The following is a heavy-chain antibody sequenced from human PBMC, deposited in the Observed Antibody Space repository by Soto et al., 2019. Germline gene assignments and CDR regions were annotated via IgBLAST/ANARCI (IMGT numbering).Heavy chain of an antibody. CDR3: ARDRNHDCGDPLPHPLDY. Sequence: ASVKVSCKASGYTFTSYGISWVRQAPGQGLEWMGWISAYNGNTNYAQKLQGRVTMTTDTSTSTAYMELRSLRSDDPAVYYCARDRNHDCGDPLPHPLDYWGKATLVTV. V-gene: IGHV1-18*01. CDR1: GYTFTSYG. CDR2: ISAYNGNT. J-gene: IGHJ4*02. D-gene: IGHD4-17*01.